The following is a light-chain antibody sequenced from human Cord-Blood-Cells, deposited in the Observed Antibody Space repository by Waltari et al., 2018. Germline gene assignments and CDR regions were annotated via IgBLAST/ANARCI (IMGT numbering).Light chain of an antibody. J-gene: IGLJ2*01. CDR3: SSYAGSNNVV. CDR1: SSDVGGYNY. CDR2: GVS. Sequence: QSALTQPPSASGSPGQSVTISCTGTSSDVGGYNYVSCYQHHPGKAPKLMIYGVSKRPSGVPDRFSGSNSGNTASLTVSGLQAEDEADYYCSSYAGSNNVVFGGGTKLTVL. V-gene: IGLV2-8*01.